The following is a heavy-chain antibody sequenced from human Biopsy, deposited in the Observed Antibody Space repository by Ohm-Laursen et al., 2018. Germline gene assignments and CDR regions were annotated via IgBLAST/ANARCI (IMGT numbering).Heavy chain of an antibody. Sequence: CAVSGFTFSNYGMAWVRQAPGKGLEWVSSISAGSNYIYYTDSVKGRFTISRDNAQNSLYLQMNSLRAEDTAFYYCAVEYYDSSGYYNPKWFNPWGQGTLVTVSS. D-gene: IGHD3-22*01. J-gene: IGHJ5*02. V-gene: IGHV3-21*01. CDR2: ISAGSNYI. CDR1: GFTFSNYG. CDR3: AVEYYDSSGYYNPKWFNP.